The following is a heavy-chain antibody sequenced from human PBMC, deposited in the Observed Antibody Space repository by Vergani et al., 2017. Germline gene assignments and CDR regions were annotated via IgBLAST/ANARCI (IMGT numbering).Heavy chain of an antibody. V-gene: IGHV3-30-3*01. CDR2: ISYDGSNK. D-gene: IGHD4-17*01. J-gene: IGHJ4*02. CDR3: ARHRAVTTPGVFDY. CDR1: GFTFSSYA. Sequence: QVQLVESGGGVVQPGRSLRLSCAASGFTFSSYAMHWVRQAPGKGLEWVAVISYDGSNKYYADSVKGRFTISRDNSKNTLYLQMNSLRAEDTAVYYCARHRAVTTPGVFDYWGQGTLVTVSS.